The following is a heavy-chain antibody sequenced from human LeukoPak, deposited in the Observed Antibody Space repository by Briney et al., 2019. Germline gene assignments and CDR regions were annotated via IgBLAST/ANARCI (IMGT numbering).Heavy chain of an antibody. D-gene: IGHD3-9*01. CDR2: ISWNSGTT. CDR1: GFTFDDYA. CDR3: AKDTRDILTGYYNTALDY. Sequence: GGSLRLSCAVSGFTFDDYAMHWVRQAPGKGLEWVSGISWNSGTTGYADSVKGRFTISRDNAKNSLYLQMNRLRAEDAALYYCAKDTRDILTGYYNTALDYWGQGQWSPSLQ. J-gene: IGHJ3*01. V-gene: IGHV3-9*01.